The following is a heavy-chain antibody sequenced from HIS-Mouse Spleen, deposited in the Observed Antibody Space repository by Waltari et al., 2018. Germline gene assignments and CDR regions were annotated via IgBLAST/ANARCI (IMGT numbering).Heavy chain of an antibody. Sequence: FTISRDNAKNSLYLQMNSLRAEDTAVYYCAREGDSGSYFDYWGQETLVTVSS. J-gene: IGHJ4*02. D-gene: IGHD1-26*01. CDR3: AREGDSGSYFDY. V-gene: IGHV3-11*06.